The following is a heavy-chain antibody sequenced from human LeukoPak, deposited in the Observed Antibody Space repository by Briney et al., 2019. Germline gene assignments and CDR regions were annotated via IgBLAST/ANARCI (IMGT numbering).Heavy chain of an antibody. CDR1: GFTFSSYG. V-gene: IGHV3-30*03. CDR2: ISYDGSNK. Sequence: PGGSLRLSCAASGFTFSSYGMHWVHQAPGKGLEWVAVISYDGSNKYYADSVKGRFTISRDNSKNTLYLQMNSLRAEDTAVYYCARDEDPYYDSSGTGGYWGQGTLVTVSS. D-gene: IGHD3-22*01. J-gene: IGHJ4*02. CDR3: ARDEDPYYDSSGTGGY.